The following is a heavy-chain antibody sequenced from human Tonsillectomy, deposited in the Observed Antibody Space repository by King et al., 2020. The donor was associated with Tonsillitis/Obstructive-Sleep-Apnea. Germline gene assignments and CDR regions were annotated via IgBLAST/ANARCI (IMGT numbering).Heavy chain of an antibody. D-gene: IGHD6-6*01. CDR2: ISWNSGSI. J-gene: IGHJ4*02. CDR1: GFTFDDYA. V-gene: IGHV3-9*01. CDR3: AKDEEYSSSANFDY. Sequence: DVRLVESGGGLVQPGRSLRLSCAASGFTFDDYAMHWVRQAPGKGLEWVSGISWNSGSIGYADSVKGRFTISRDNAKNSLYLQMNSLRAEDTALYYCAKDEEYSSSANFDYWDQGTLVTVSS.